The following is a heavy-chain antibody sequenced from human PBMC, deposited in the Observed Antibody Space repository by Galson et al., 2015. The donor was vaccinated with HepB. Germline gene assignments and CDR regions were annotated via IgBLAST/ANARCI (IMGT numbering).Heavy chain of an antibody. J-gene: IGHJ2*01. CDR3: ARDSDPHITIFGVVTPHWYFDL. CDR2: ISSSGSTI. CDR1: GFTFSDYY. V-gene: IGHV3-11*04. Sequence: SLRLSCAASGFTFSDYYMSWIRQAPGKGLEWVSYISSSGSTIYYADSVKGRFTISRDNSKNTLYLQMNSLRAEDTAVYYCARDSDPHITIFGVVTPHWYFDLWGRGTLVTVSS. D-gene: IGHD3-3*01.